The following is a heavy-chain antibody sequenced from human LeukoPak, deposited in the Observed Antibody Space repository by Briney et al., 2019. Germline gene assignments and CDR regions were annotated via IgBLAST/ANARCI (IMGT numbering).Heavy chain of an antibody. CDR2: IKPDRSEI. CDR3: ARGEWYFDL. J-gene: IGHJ2*01. V-gene: IGHV3-7*04. CDR1: GFTFSSRW. Sequence: GGSLRLSCAASGFTFSSRWMSWVRQAPGKGLEWVANIKPDRSEIYYVDSVKGRFTISRDNAKNSLFLQMDSLRDEDTAVYYCARGEWYFDLWGRGTLPTVSA.